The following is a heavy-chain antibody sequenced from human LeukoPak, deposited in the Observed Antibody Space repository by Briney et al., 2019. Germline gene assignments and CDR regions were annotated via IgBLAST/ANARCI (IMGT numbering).Heavy chain of an antibody. J-gene: IGHJ3*02. CDR1: GFTFSSYA. CDR2: ISYDGSNK. CDR3: ARAPPGYFGVVAPLMGAFDI. Sequence: QPGRSLRLSCAASGFTFSSYAMHWVRQAPGKGLEWVAVISYDGSNKYYADSVKGRFTISRDNSKNTLYLQMNSLRAEDTAVYYCARAPPGYFGVVAPLMGAFDIWGQGTMVTVSS. V-gene: IGHV3-30-3*01. D-gene: IGHD3-3*01.